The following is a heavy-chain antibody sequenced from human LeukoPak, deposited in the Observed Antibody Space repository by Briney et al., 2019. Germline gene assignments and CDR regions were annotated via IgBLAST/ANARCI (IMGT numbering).Heavy chain of an antibody. V-gene: IGHV4-61*02. CDR1: GGSISSGSYY. CDR3: VRDLNDFYGSTCQGGCYFDY. D-gene: IGHD6-19*01. CDR2: IYTSGST. J-gene: IGHJ4*02. Sequence: SETLSLTCTVSGGSISSGSYYWSWIRQPAGKGLEWIGRIYTSGSTNYNPSLKSRVTISVDTSKNQFSLNLNSVTAADTAVYYCVRDLNDFYGSTCQGGCYFDYWGQGTLVTVSS.